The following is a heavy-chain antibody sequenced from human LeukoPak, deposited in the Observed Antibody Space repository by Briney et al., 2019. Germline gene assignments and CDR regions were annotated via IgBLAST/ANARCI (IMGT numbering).Heavy chain of an antibody. D-gene: IGHD4-17*01. CDR3: ARGGTTVTTVLGY. Sequence: PGGSLRLSCAASGFTFSSYWIHWVRQTPGKGLVWVSRINSDGGSTSYADSVKGRFTISRDNSKNTLFLQMNSLRGEDTAVYYCARGGTTVTTVLGYWGQGTQVTVSS. V-gene: IGHV3-74*01. CDR1: GFTFSSYW. J-gene: IGHJ4*02. CDR2: INSDGGST.